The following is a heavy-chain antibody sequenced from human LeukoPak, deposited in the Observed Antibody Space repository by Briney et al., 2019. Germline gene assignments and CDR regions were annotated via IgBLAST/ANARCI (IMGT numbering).Heavy chain of an antibody. CDR3: VVTTGGYFDY. J-gene: IGHJ4*02. D-gene: IGHD3-10*01. V-gene: IGHV3-23*01. Sequence: PGGSLRLSCAASGFTFSNYAMSWVRQAPGKGLEWVSAISDSDGSTYYGDSLKGRFTISRDNSKNTLYLQMNSLRAEDTAIYYCVVTTGGYFDYWGQGSLVTVSS. CDR2: ISDSDGST. CDR1: GFTFSNYA.